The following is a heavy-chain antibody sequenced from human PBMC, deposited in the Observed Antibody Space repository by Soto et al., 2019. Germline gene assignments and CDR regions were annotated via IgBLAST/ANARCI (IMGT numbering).Heavy chain of an antibody. D-gene: IGHD6-13*01. Sequence: GGSLRLSCAASGFTVSSNYMSWVRQAPGKGLEWVSVIYSGGSTYYADSVKGRFTISRDNSKNTLYLQMNSLRAEDTAVYYCARGQGAAGDAFDIWGQGTMVTVSS. V-gene: IGHV3-66*02. CDR3: ARGQGAAGDAFDI. CDR2: IYSGGST. J-gene: IGHJ3*02. CDR1: GFTVSSNY.